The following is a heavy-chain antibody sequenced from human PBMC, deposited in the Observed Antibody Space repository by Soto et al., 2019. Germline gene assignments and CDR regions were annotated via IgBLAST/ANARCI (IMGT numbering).Heavy chain of an antibody. CDR2: IIPILGIA. D-gene: IGHD5-12*01. J-gene: IGHJ4*02. V-gene: IGHV1-69*02. Sequence: QVQLVQSGAEVKKPESSVKVSCKASGGTFSSYTISWVRQAPGQGLEWMGRIIPILGIANYAQKFQGRVTITADKSTSTAYMELSSLSSEDTAVYYCARGVRGYSGSDYNDSWGQGTLVTVSS. CDR3: ARGVRGYSGSDYNDS. CDR1: GGTFSSYT.